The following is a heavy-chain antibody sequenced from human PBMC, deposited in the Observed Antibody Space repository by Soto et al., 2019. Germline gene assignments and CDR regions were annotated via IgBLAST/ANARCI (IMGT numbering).Heavy chain of an antibody. CDR1: GFTFSGYG. V-gene: IGHV3-23*01. CDR3: AKSVGLGYYYYYMDV. D-gene: IGHD2-2*01. J-gene: IGHJ6*03. Sequence: EVQLLESGGGLEQPGGSLRLSCAASGFTFSGYGMSWVRQAPGKGLEWVSGISPSGGRTYYADSVKGRFTISRDNSKNTLYLQVNSLRAEDTAVYYCAKSVGLGYYYYYMDVWGKGTTVTVSS. CDR2: ISPSGGRT.